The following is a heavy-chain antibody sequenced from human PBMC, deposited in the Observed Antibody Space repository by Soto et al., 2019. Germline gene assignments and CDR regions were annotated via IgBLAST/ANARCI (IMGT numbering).Heavy chain of an antibody. J-gene: IGHJ5*02. CDR3: ARSGQTTGGWFDP. CDR2: IYSGGNT. CDR1: GFTVSSNY. V-gene: IGHV3-66*01. Sequence: EVQLVESGGGLVQPGGSLRLSCAASGFTVSSNYMSWVRQAPGKGLEWVSLIYSGGNTYYVDSVKGRFTISRDNSKNPLYLQMNGLRAEDTAVYYCARSGQTTGGWFDPWGQGTLVTVSS. D-gene: IGHD4-17*01.